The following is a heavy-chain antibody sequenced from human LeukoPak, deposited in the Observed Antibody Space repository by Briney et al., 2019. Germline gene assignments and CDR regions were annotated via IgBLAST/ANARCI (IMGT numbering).Heavy chain of an antibody. CDR3: ARDGRTLSMITLES. D-gene: IGHD3-16*01. CDR1: GFTFSSYA. V-gene: IGHV3-33*05. CDR2: ISYDGSNK. Sequence: GGSLRLSCAASGFTFSSYAMHWVRQAPGKGLEWVAVISYDGSNKYYADSVKGRFTISRDNSKNTLYLQMNSLRAEDTAVYYCARDGRTLSMITLESWGQGTLVTVSS. J-gene: IGHJ4*02.